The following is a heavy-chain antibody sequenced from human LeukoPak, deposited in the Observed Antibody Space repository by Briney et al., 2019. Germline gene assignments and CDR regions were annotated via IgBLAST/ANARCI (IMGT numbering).Heavy chain of an antibody. Sequence: GGSLRLSCAASGFTFDDYAMHWVRQAPGKGLEWVSAINWNSGSIGYADSVKGRFTISRDNAKNSLCLQMNSLRAEDMALYYWSKGCSAWNEILHFDYWGQGTLVTVSS. D-gene: IGHD1-1*01. CDR3: SKGCSAWNEILHFDY. J-gene: IGHJ4*02. V-gene: IGHV3-9*03. CDR2: INWNSGSI. CDR1: GFTFDDYA.